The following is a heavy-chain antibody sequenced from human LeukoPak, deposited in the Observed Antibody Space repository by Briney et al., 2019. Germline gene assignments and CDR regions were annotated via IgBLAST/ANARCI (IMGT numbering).Heavy chain of an antibody. V-gene: IGHV4-4*07. CDR2: IYSSGST. D-gene: IGHD1-7*01. J-gene: IGHJ5*02. CDR1: GGSISNYF. CDR3: TKDTGWNYLDWFDP. Sequence: SETLSLTCTVSGGSISNYFWSWIRQPAGKGLEWIGRIYSSGSTNYNPSLNSRVTMTADTSKNEFSLKLTSVTAADTAIYYCTKDTGWNYLDWFDPWGQGTLVTVSS.